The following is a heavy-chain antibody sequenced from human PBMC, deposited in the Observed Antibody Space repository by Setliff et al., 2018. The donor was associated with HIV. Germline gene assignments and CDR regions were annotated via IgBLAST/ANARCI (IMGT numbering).Heavy chain of an antibody. CDR2: IYYSGTT. D-gene: IGHD6-6*01. Sequence: SETLSLTCTIGSGGSISSGSHYWGWIRQAPGKGLEWIGNIYYSGTTFYNPSLKSRVSISVDTSRNELSLKLTSVTAADTAVYYCAREFSSSSFDQWGQGTLVTVSS. CDR1: GGSISSGSHY. V-gene: IGHV4-39*02. J-gene: IGHJ4*02. CDR3: AREFSSSSFDQ.